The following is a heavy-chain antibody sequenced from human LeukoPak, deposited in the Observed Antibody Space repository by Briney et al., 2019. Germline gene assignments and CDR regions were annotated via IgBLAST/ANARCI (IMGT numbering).Heavy chain of an antibody. V-gene: IGHV3-23*01. CDR1: GFTFSSYA. J-gene: IGHJ5*02. CDR3: ARGDFGNWFDP. D-gene: IGHD3-3*01. Sequence: GGSLRLSCAASGFTFSSYAMSWVRQAPGKGLEWVSAISGSSGRTYCADSVKGRFTISRDNSKNTLYLQMNSLRAEDTAVYYCARGDFGNWFDPWGQGTLVTVPS. CDR2: ISGSSGRT.